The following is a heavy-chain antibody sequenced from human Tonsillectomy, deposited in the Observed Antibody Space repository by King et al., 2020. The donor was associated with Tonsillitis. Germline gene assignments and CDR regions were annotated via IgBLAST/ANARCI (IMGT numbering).Heavy chain of an antibody. D-gene: IGHD6-19*01. V-gene: IGHV4-59*01. CDR1: GGSIRSYY. CDR3: AREGVAGTKDAFDI. J-gene: IGHJ3*02. Sequence: QLQESGPGLVKPSETLSLTCTVSGGSIRSYYWSWIRPPPGMGLAWIGYVYYSGSTNYNPSLKSRVTISVDTSKNQFSLKLSSVTAADTAVYYCAREGVAGTKDAFDIWGQGTMVTVSS. CDR2: VYYSGST.